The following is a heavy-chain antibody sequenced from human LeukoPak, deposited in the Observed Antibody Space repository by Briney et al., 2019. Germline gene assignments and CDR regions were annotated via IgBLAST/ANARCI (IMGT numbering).Heavy chain of an antibody. CDR3: AKDMGAYYYDSSGYYEPVFDY. J-gene: IGHJ4*02. CDR1: GFSFSSHW. D-gene: IGHD3-22*01. CDR2: IRYDGSNK. Sequence: GGSLRLSCEASGFSFSSHWMHWVRQAPGKGLEWVAFIRYDGSNKYYADSVKGRFTISRDNSKNTLYLQMNSLRAEDTAVYYCAKDMGAYYYDSSGYYEPVFDYWGQGTLVTVSS. V-gene: IGHV3-30*02.